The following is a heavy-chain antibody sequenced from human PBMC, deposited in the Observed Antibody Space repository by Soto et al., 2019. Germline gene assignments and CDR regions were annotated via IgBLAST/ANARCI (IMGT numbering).Heavy chain of an antibody. V-gene: IGHV1-46*03. CDR3: ARKGAHYYGSGSFDY. CDR1: GYTFTSYY. D-gene: IGHD3-10*01. CDR2: INPSGGKT. J-gene: IGHJ4*02. Sequence: ASEKVSCKASGYTFTSYYMHCVRQAPGQGLEWMGKINPSGGKTNYAQKFQRRVTMTRDTSTSTVYMELSSLRSEDTAVYYCARKGAHYYGSGSFDYWGQGTVVTVSS.